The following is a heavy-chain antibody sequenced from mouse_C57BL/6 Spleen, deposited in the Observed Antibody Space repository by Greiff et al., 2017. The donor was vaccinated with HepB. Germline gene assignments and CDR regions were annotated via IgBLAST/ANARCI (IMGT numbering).Heavy chain of an antibody. CDR3: ARIDDYDEFSRYYYAMDY. D-gene: IGHD2-4*01. J-gene: IGHJ4*01. CDR1: GYTFTSYW. V-gene: IGHV1-64*01. Sequence: QVQLQQPGAELVKPGASVKLSCKASGYTFTSYWMHWVKQRPGQGLEWIGMIHPNSGSTNYNEKFKSKATLTVDKSSSTAYMQLSSLTSEDSAVYYCARIDDYDEFSRYYYAMDYWGQGTSVTVSS. CDR2: IHPNSGST.